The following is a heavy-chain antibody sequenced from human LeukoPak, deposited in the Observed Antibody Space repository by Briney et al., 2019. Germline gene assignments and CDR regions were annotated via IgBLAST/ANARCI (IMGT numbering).Heavy chain of an antibody. CDR3: ARDGYGGNSGGY. D-gene: IGHD4-23*01. CDR1: GYTFTSYG. J-gene: IGHJ4*02. CDR2: ISAYNGNT. Sequence: SMKVSCKASGYTFTSYGISCVRQAPGHGLEWMGWISAYNGNTNYAQKLQGRVTMTTDTSTSTAYMELRSLRSDDTAVYYCARDGYGGNSGGYWGQGTLVTVSS. V-gene: IGHV1-18*01.